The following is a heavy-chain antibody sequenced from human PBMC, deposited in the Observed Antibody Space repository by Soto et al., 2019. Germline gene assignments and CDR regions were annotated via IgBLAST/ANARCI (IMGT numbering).Heavy chain of an antibody. CDR3: ARSRKFDY. Sequence: PSETLSLTCGVSGGSLSGATYSWNWIRQPPGKGLEWIGYIFPSGPTYYNPSLKSRVTISIDVSKNQFSLSLRSLTAADTAVYYCARSRKFDYWSQGTRATVS. V-gene: IGHV4-30-2*01. J-gene: IGHJ4*02. CDR1: GGSLSGATYS. CDR2: IFPSGPT.